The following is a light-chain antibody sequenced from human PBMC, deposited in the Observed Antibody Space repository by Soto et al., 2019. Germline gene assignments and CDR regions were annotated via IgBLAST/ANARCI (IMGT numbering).Light chain of an antibody. CDR1: HFITDY. CDR2: AAS. CDR3: LHSHSAPPS. Sequence: DILMTQSPSSLSASVGDTVTITCRASHFITDYLNWYQQKPGRAPTLLIYAASSLQSGVPSRFSGSGSGTDFTLTISSLQPEDFATYYCLHSHSAPPSFGQGTYLDIK. J-gene: IGKJ2*03. V-gene: IGKV1-39*01.